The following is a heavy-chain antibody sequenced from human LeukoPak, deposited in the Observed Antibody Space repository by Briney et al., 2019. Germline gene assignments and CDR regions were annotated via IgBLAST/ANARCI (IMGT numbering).Heavy chain of an antibody. CDR1: GGSFSGYY. V-gene: IGHV4-34*01. Sequence: SETLSLTCAVYGGSFSGYYWSWIRQPPGKGLEWIGEINHSGSTNYNPSLKSRVTISVDTSKNQFSLKLSSVTAADTAVYYCPYDYVWVTYRRPGDYWGQGTLVTVSS. CDR2: INHSGST. CDR3: PYDYVWVTYRRPGDY. J-gene: IGHJ4*02. D-gene: IGHD3-16*02.